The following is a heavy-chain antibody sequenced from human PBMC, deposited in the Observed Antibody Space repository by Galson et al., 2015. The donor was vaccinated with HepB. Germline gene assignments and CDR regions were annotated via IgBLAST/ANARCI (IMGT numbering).Heavy chain of an antibody. CDR1: GFTFSDYY. Sequence: SLRLSCAASGFTFSDYYMSWIRQAPGKGLEWVSYISSSSSYIYYADSVKGRFTISRDNAKNSLYLQMNSLRAEDTAVYYCASSGYLNWFDPWGQGTLVTVSS. V-gene: IGHV3-11*06. CDR3: ASSGYLNWFDP. D-gene: IGHD3-22*01. J-gene: IGHJ5*02. CDR2: ISSSSSYI.